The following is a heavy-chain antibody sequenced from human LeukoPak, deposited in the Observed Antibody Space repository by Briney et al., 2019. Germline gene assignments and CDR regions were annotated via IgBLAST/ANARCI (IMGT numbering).Heavy chain of an antibody. CDR3: ASLGTLRS. CDR1: GGSVSSSSYY. CDR2: ISYSGTN. Sequence: PSETLSLTCTVSGGSVSSSSYYRGWIRQPPGKGLEWIGSISYSGTNYNNPSLKSRVSISIDTSKNQFSVKLTSVTAADTAMYYCASLGTLRSWGQGTLVTVSS. J-gene: IGHJ5*02. D-gene: IGHD7-27*01. V-gene: IGHV4-39*01.